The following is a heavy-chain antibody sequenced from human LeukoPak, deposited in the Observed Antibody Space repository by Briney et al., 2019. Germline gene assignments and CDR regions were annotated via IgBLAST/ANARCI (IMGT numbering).Heavy chain of an antibody. Sequence: SVKVSCKASGGTFSSYAISWVRQAPGQGLEWMGGIIPIFGTANYAQKFQGRVTITTDESTSTAYMELSSLRSEDTAVYYCARDYYDILTGYYTGYYYYYMDVWGKGTTVTVSS. CDR1: GGTFSSYA. V-gene: IGHV1-69*05. CDR3: ARDYYDILTGYYTGYYYYYMDV. D-gene: IGHD3-9*01. J-gene: IGHJ6*03. CDR2: IIPIFGTA.